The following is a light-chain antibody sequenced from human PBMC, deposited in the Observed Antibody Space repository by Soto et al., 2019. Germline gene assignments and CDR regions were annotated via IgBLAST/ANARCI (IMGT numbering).Light chain of an antibody. J-gene: IGKJ1*01. Sequence: EIVVTQSPATLSVSPGERVTLSCRASQSVSSNLAWYQQKPGQAPRLLIYGASSRATGIPDRFSGSGSGTDFTLTISRLEPEDFAVYYCQQYGSSGTFGQGTKVDIK. V-gene: IGKV3-20*01. CDR1: QSVSSN. CDR3: QQYGSSGT. CDR2: GAS.